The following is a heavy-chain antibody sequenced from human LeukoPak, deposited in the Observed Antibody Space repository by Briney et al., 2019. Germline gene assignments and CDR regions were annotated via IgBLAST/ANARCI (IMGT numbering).Heavy chain of an antibody. CDR2: ISSSSSYI. Sequence: GGSLRPSCAASGFTFSSYSMNWVRQAPGKGLEWVSSISSSSSYIYYADSVKGRFTISRDNAKNSLYLQMNSLRAEDTAVYYCARSPPFSSIAAAGDYYYYYGMDVWGQGTTVTVSS. V-gene: IGHV3-21*01. CDR1: GFTFSSYS. J-gene: IGHJ6*02. CDR3: ARSPPFSSIAAAGDYYYYYGMDV. D-gene: IGHD6-13*01.